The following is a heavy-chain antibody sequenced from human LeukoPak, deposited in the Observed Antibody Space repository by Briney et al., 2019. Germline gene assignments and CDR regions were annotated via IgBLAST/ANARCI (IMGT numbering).Heavy chain of an antibody. J-gene: IGHJ5*02. D-gene: IGHD3-3*01. Sequence: SVKVSCKASGGTFSSYSISWVRQAPGQGLEWMGGIIPIFDTADYAQKFQGRVTITADESTSTAYMELSSLRSEDTAVYYCARLFTAYYDFWSGPQHNWFDPWGQGTLVTVSS. V-gene: IGHV1-69*13. CDR1: GGTFSSYS. CDR2: IIPIFDTA. CDR3: ARLFTAYYDFWSGPQHNWFDP.